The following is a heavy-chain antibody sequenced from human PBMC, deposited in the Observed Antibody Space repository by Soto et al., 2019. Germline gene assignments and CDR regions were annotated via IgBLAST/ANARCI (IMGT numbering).Heavy chain of an antibody. D-gene: IGHD2-8*01. Sequence: QVHLVESGGGVVQPGGSLRLSCAASGFTFSNYAMHWVRQAPGKGLEWVADITKNGRNKDYADSVKGRLAISRDNSKNTLELQMNSLRVEDTAMYYCGRCNGDDCHSPFDYWGQGTLVTVSS. CDR2: ITKNGRNK. CDR1: GFTFSNYA. CDR3: GRCNGDDCHSPFDY. V-gene: IGHV3-30*03. J-gene: IGHJ4*02.